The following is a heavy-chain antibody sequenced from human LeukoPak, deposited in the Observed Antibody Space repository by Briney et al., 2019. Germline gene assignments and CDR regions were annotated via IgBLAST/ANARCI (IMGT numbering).Heavy chain of an antibody. CDR3: ARGMFDNSGHYYYFYYALDV. CDR1: GYTFTSYH. J-gene: IGHJ6*02. V-gene: IGHV1-8*01. D-gene: IGHD3-22*01. Sequence: ASVKVSCKASGYTFTSYHIDWVRQAPGQGPEWMGWMNAKSGHTGYAQNLEGRVTMTRDTSTNTAYMELRGLRSEDTAVYFCARGMFDNSGHYYYFYYALDVWGQGTTVTVSS. CDR2: MNAKSGHT.